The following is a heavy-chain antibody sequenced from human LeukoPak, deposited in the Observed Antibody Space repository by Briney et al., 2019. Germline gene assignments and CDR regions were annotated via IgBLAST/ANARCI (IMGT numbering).Heavy chain of an antibody. CDR3: ARGPFGIVGVLTN. J-gene: IGHJ4*02. CDR2: INAGNGNT. D-gene: IGHD1-26*01. V-gene: IGHV1-3*03. CDR1: GYTFTSYA. Sequence: ASVKVSCKASGYTFTSYAMHWVRQAPGQRLEWMGWINAGNGNTKYSQEFQGRVTITRDTSASTAYMELSSLRSEDMAVYYCARGPFGIVGVLTNWGQGTLVTVSS.